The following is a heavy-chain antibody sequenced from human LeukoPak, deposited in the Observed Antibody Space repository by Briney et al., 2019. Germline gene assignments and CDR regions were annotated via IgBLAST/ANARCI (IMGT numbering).Heavy chain of an antibody. V-gene: IGHV3-48*03. D-gene: IGHD2-15*01. Sequence: PGGSLRLSGAASGFTFSSYEMNWVRQAPGQGLEWVAYISSSGNTVHYAGSVKGRFTISRDNAKNSLYLQMNRLRAEDTAVYYCTKETPQMDVWGKGTTVTVSS. J-gene: IGHJ6*04. CDR1: GFTFSSYE. CDR3: TKETPQMDV. CDR2: ISSSGNTV.